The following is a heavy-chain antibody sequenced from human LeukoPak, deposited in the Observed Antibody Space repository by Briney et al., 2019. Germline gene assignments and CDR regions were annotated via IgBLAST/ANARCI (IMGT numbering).Heavy chain of an antibody. D-gene: IGHD6-19*01. CDR1: GFSVSNSG. V-gene: IGHV3-23*01. CDR2: ISVDGKTA. Sequence: GSLRLSCVVSGFSVSNSGMSWVCQAPGKGLDWISAISVDGKTAYYADSVKGRFIISRDNSKNTLYLQLSGLRAEDTAVYYCAQGYLSGWYPSWGQGSMVSVSS. CDR3: AQGYLSGWYPS. J-gene: IGHJ5*02.